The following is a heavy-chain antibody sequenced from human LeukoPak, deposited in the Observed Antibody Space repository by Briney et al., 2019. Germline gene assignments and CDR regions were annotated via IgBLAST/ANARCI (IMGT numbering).Heavy chain of an antibody. CDR1: GGSFSGYY. Sequence: PSETLSLTCAVYGGSFSGYYWSWIRQPPGKGLEWIGEINHSGSTNYNPSLKSRVTISVDTSKNQFSLKLSSVTAADTAVYYCARPCCSSTSCYYMDVWGKGTTVTVSS. J-gene: IGHJ6*03. CDR3: ARPCCSSTSCYYMDV. V-gene: IGHV4-34*01. CDR2: INHSGST. D-gene: IGHD2-2*01.